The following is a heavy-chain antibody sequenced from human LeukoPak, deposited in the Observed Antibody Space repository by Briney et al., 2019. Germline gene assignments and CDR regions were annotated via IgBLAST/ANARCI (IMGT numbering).Heavy chain of an antibody. Sequence: GGSLRLSCAASGFTFSTYAMDWVRQAPGKGLEWVSVIYSGGSTYYADPVKGRFTISRDNSKNTLYLQMNSLRAEDTAVYYCATSRSRAVFDYWGQGTLVTVSS. CDR1: GFTFSTYA. V-gene: IGHV3-66*01. J-gene: IGHJ4*02. CDR3: ATSRSRAVFDY. CDR2: IYSGGST. D-gene: IGHD1-14*01.